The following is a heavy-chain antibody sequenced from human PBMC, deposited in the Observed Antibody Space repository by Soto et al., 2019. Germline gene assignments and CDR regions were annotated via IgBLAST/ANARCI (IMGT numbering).Heavy chain of an antibody. CDR2: MNPNSGNT. J-gene: IGHJ6*03. Sequence: QVQLVQSGAEVKKPGASVKVSCKASGYTFTSYDINWVRQATGQGLEWMGWMNPNSGNTGYAQKFQGRVTMTRNTSISTAYMELSSLRSEDTAVYYCARSMLELPELHYYYYYDMDVWGKGTTVTVSS. V-gene: IGHV1-8*01. D-gene: IGHD1-7*01. CDR1: GYTFTSYD. CDR3: ARSMLELPELHYYYYYDMDV.